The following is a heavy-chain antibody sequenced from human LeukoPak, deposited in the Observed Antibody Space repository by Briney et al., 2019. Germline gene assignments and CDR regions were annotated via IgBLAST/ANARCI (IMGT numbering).Heavy chain of an antibody. CDR1: GGSISSSNW. CDR2: IYYSGST. Sequence: SGTLSLTCAVSGGSISSSNWWSWVRQPPGKGLEWIGYIYYSGSTNYNPSLKSRVTISVDTSKNQFSLKLSSVTAADTAVYYCARWGTRGPYYFDYWGQGTLVTVSS. J-gene: IGHJ4*02. CDR3: ARWGTRGPYYFDY. D-gene: IGHD1-14*01. V-gene: IGHV4-4*02.